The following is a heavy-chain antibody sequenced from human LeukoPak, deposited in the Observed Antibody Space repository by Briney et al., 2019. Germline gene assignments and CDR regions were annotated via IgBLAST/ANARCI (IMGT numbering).Heavy chain of an antibody. J-gene: IGHJ4*02. CDR2: IYTSGST. D-gene: IGHD4-17*01. CDR3: ARGGAMTPAY. V-gene: IGHV4-61*02. CDR1: GGSISSGSYY. Sequence: SQTLSLTCTVSGGSISSGSYYWSWIRQPAGKGLEWIGRIYTSGSTNYNPSLKSRVTISVDTPKNQFSLKLSSVTAADTAVYYCARGGAMTPAYWGQGTLVTVSS.